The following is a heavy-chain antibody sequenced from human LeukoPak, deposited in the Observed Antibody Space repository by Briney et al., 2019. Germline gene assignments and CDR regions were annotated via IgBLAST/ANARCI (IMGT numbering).Heavy chain of an antibody. D-gene: IGHD3-22*01. J-gene: IGHJ3*02. V-gene: IGHV1-2*02. CDR1: GYTFTGYY. CDR2: INPNSGGT. Sequence: ASVKVSCKASGYTFTGYYMHWVRQAPGQGLEWMGWINPNSGGTNYAQKFQGRVTMTRDTSISTAYMELSRLRSDDTAVYYCARDLREYYYDSSGYSAFDIWGQGTMVTVSS. CDR3: ARDLREYYYDSSGYSAFDI.